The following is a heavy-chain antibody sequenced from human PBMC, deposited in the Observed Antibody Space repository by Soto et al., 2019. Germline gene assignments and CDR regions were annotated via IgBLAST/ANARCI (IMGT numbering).Heavy chain of an antibody. V-gene: IGHV3-11*06. J-gene: IGHJ4*02. CDR1: GFPFSDHY. CDR2: ISPGTTYK. D-gene: IGHD2-21*01. Sequence: QVQLVESGGGLAKPGGSLRLSCASSGFPFSDHYMSWIRRSPGKGLEFLSYISPGTTYKNYADSVKGRFTISRDNAKSSLYLQLNGLRSEDTAVYFCSRGGGGGLFDLWGQGTFVTVSS. CDR3: SRGGGGGLFDL.